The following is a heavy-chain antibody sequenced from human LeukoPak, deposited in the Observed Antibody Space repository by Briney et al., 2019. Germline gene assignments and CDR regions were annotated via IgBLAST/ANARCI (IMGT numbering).Heavy chain of an antibody. Sequence: ASVKVSCKASGGTFSSYAISWVRQAPGQGLEWMGRIIPILGIANYAQKFQGRVTITADKSTSTAYMELSSLRSEDTAVYYCARDLYYGDRTKTKLVSPWGQGTLVTVSS. V-gene: IGHV1-69*04. CDR3: ARDLYYGDRTKTKLVSP. D-gene: IGHD2-8*01. CDR2: IIPILGIA. CDR1: GGTFSSYA. J-gene: IGHJ5*02.